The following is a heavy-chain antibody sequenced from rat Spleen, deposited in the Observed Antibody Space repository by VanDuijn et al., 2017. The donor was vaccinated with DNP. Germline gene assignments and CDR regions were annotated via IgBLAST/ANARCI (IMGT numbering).Heavy chain of an antibody. V-gene: IGHV3-3*01. D-gene: IGHD1-3*01. CDR2: ITSAGST. CDR3: ARGNYGRGYFDS. J-gene: IGHJ2*01. Sequence: EVQLQESGPGLVKPSQSLSLTCSVTFYSITSSYRWNWIRKFPGNKLEWMGYITSAGSTNYNPSLKSRISITRDTSKNQFFLQGNSVTTEDTATYYCARGNYGRGYFDSWGQGVMVTVSS. CDR1: FYSITSSYR.